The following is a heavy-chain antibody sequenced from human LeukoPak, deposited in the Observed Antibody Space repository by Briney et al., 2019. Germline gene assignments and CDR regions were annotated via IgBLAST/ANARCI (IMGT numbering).Heavy chain of an antibody. CDR1: GFIVSRYS. CDR2: ISTSYSGI. CDR3: ARAYCSSITCFE. J-gene: IGHJ4*02. D-gene: IGHD2-2*01. Sequence: TGGSLRLSCAASGFIVSRYSMTWVRQAPGKGLEGVSSISTSYSGIYYADSVKGRFTISRDNAKNSLYLQMDSLRADDTAVYYCARAYCSSITCFEWGQGTLVTVSS. V-gene: IGHV3-48*01.